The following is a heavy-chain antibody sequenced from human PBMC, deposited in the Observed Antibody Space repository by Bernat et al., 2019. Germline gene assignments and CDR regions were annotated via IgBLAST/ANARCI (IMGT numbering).Heavy chain of an antibody. CDR2: ISAHSGNT. CDR1: GYTFINYD. J-gene: IGHJ6*02. Sequence: QGQLVQSGPEVKRPGASVRVSCKASGYTFINYDITWVRQAPGKGLEWMGWISAHSGNTNYGQKFQGRVTMTTDTSTNTDYMDLRSLRPNDMAVYYCARDDKRLACYGWDFCVQGTAVSVSS. D-gene: IGHD6-25*01. V-gene: IGHV1-18*03. CDR3: ARDDKRLACYGWDF.